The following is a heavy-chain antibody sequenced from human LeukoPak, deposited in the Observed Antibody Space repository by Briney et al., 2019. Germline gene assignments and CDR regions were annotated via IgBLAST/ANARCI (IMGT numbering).Heavy chain of an antibody. V-gene: IGHV3-7*01. CDR2: IKPDGSDK. J-gene: IGHJ4*02. CDR1: GFTFSNYY. CDR3: ARDREVGATIHDY. D-gene: IGHD1-26*01. Sequence: GGSLRLSCAASGFTFSNYYMSWVRQAPGKGLEGVANIKPDGSDKSYVDSVKGRFTISRDNAENSLYLQMSSLRVEDTAVYFCARDREVGATIHDYWGQGTLVTVSS.